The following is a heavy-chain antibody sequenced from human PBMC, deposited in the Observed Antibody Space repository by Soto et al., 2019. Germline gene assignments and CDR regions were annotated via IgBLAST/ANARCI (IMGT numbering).Heavy chain of an antibody. J-gene: IGHJ6*02. Sequence: QVQLVESGGGLVQPGGSLRLTCVASGFTFGSHGMHWVRQAPGEGLEWVAVISYDETNEHYVDSVKGRFTITRDNSKSILYLQMNRLRPEDTAVYKCAKDLRTTISDYGMDVWGQGTTVTVSS. CDR2: ISYDETNE. CDR1: GFTFGSHG. V-gene: IGHV3-30*18. CDR3: AKDLRTTISDYGMDV.